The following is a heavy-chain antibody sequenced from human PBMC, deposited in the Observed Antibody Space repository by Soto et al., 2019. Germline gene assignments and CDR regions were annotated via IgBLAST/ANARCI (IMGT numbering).Heavy chain of an antibody. CDR3: ARHRRETGTYAQPLDY. J-gene: IGHJ4*02. D-gene: IGHD1-1*01. CDR2: ISYGGST. CDR1: VGSISSSSYY. V-gene: IGHV4-39*01. Sequence: SETLSLTCTVSVGSISSSSYYWGWFLQPPGKGLEWIGAISYGGSTYHNPSLRSRVTISVDTSKSQFSLDLTSVTAADTAVYYCARHRRETGTYAQPLDYWGQGTLVTVSS.